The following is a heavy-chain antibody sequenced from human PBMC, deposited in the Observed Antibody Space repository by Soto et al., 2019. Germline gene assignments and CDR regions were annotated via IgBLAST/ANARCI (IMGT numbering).Heavy chain of an antibody. CDR3: ARKPPKLSFLEWIPDYWYFDL. J-gene: IGHJ2*01. V-gene: IGHV2-26*01. CDR2: ISSNDEK. CDR1: GFSLTTAGMG. D-gene: IGHD3-3*01. Sequence: GPTLVNPTETLTLTCTVSGFSLTTAGMGVSWIRQPPGKALEWLAHISSNDEKSYSTSLKSRLTISKDNSRGQVVLTMTNLDPVDTATYYCARKPPKLSFLEWIPDYWYFDLWGRGTLVTVS.